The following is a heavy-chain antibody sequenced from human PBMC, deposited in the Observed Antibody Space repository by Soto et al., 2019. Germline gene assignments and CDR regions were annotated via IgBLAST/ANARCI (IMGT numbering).Heavy chain of an antibody. D-gene: IGHD3-22*01. J-gene: IGHJ6*02. CDR1: GYTFTSYG. Sequence: GASVKVSCKASGYTFTSYGISWVRQAPGQGLEWMGWISAYNGNTNYAQKLQGRVTMTTDTSTSTAYMELRSLRSDDTAVYYCARVADSSGYPDYYYYYGMDVWGQGTTVTVSS. CDR3: ARVADSSGYPDYYYYYGMDV. CDR2: ISAYNGNT. V-gene: IGHV1-18*01.